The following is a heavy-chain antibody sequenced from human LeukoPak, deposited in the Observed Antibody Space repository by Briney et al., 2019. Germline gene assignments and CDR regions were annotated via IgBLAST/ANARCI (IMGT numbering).Heavy chain of an antibody. CDR1: GYTFTSYG. V-gene: IGHV1-18*01. CDR2: INAYNGNT. CDR3: ARDFYPVRYYADAFDI. D-gene: IGHD2-2*01. Sequence: GASVKVSCKASGYTFTSYGISWVRQAPGQGLEWMGWINAYNGNTNYAQKLQGRVTMTTDTSTSTAYMELRSLRSDDTAVYYCARDFYPVRYYADAFDIWGQGTMVTVSS. J-gene: IGHJ3*02.